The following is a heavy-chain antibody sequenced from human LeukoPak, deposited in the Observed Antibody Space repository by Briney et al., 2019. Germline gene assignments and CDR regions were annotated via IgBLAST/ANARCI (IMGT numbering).Heavy chain of an antibody. V-gene: IGHV3-48*03. CDR1: GFTFSSYE. Sequence: PGGSLRLSCAASGFTFSSYEMNWVRQAPGKGLEWVSYISSSGSTIYYADSVKGRFTISRDNAKNSLYLQMNSLRAEDRDVYYCARLNYGSGSYDYWGQGTLVTVSS. J-gene: IGHJ4*02. D-gene: IGHD3-10*01. CDR2: ISSSGSTI. CDR3: ARLNYGSGSYDY.